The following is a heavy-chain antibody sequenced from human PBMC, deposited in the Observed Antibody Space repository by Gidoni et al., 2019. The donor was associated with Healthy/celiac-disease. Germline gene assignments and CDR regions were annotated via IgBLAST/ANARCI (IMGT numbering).Heavy chain of an antibody. CDR3: AKGACGGDCSDFDY. V-gene: IGHV3-9*01. CDR2: ISWNSGSI. D-gene: IGHD2-21*02. CDR1: GFTFYDYA. J-gene: IGHJ4*02. Sequence: EVQLVESGGGLVQPGRSLRLSCPASGFTFYDYAMHWVRQAPGKGLGWVSGISWNSGSIGYADSVKGRFTISRDNAKNSLYLQMNSLRAEDTALYYCAKGACGGDCSDFDYWGQGTLVTVSS.